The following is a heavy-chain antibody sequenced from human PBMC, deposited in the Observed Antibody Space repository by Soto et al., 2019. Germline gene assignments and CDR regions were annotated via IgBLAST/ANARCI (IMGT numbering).Heavy chain of an antibody. CDR3: AKDQSSGWSGGAFDI. CDR1: GFTFGSYA. J-gene: IGHJ3*02. D-gene: IGHD6-19*01. CDR2: ISGSGGST. Sequence: PGGSLRLSCAASGFTFGSYAMSWVRQAPGKGLEWVSAISGSGGSTYYADSVKGRFTISRDNSKNTLYLQMNSLRAEDTAVYYCAKDQSSGWSGGAFDIWGQGTMVTVSS. V-gene: IGHV3-23*01.